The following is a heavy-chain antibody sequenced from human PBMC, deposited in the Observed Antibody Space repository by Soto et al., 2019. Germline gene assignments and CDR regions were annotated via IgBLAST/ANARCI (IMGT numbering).Heavy chain of an antibody. CDR1: GFTFSSYA. D-gene: IGHD3-3*01. V-gene: IGHV3-23*01. CDR2: ISGSGGST. CDR3: AKGGQVAIFGVVIKADAFDI. J-gene: IGHJ3*02. Sequence: GGSLRLSCAASGFTFSSYAMSWVRQAPGKGLEWVSAISGSGGSTYYADSVKGRFTISRDNSKNTLYLQMNSLRAEDTAVYYCAKGGQVAIFGVVIKADAFDIWGQGTMVTVSS.